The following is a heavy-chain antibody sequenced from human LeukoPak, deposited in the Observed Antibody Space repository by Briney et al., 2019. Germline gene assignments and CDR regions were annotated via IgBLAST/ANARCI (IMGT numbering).Heavy chain of an antibody. CDR3: ARGSGSYSTYFDF. J-gene: IGHJ4*02. CDR2: ISWNGGST. CDR1: GFTFSHYS. D-gene: IGHD1-26*01. V-gene: IGHV3-20*04. Sequence: GGSLRLSCAASGFTFSHYSIDWVRQAPGEGLEWVSGISWNGGSTTYVDSVKGRFTISRDNANNSLYLQMNSLRGEDTALYYCARGSGSYSTYFDFWGQGTLVTVSS.